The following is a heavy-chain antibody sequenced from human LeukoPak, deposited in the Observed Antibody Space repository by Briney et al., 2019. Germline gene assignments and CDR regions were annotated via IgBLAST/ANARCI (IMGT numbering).Heavy chain of an antibody. J-gene: IGHJ1*01. D-gene: IGHD3-22*01. CDR1: GYTFTSYG. CDR3: ARELYDSSGYYPYFQH. Sequence: ASVKVSCKASGYTFTSYGISWVRQASGQGLEWMGLISAYNGNTNYAQKLQGRVTMTTDTSTSTAYMELRSLRSDDTAVYYCARELYDSSGYYPYFQHWGQGTLVTVSS. V-gene: IGHV1-18*01. CDR2: ISAYNGNT.